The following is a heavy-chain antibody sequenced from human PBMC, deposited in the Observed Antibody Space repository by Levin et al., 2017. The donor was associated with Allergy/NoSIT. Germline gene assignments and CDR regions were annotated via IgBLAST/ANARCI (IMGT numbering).Heavy chain of an antibody. V-gene: IGHV3-30*04. CDR3: AAEYSSSWYFSSQNNWFDP. D-gene: IGHD6-13*01. CDR1: GFTFSSYA. CDR2: ISYDGSNK. Sequence: GESLKISCAASGFTFSSYAMHWVRQAPGKGLEWVAVISYDGSNKYYADSVKGRFTISRDNSKNTLYLQMNSLRAEDTAVYYCAAEYSSSWYFSSQNNWFDPWGQGTLVTVSS. J-gene: IGHJ5*02.